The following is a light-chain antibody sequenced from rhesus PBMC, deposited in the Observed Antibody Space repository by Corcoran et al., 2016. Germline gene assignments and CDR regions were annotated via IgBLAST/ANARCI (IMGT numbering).Light chain of an antibody. Sequence: DIQMTQSPSSLSSSVGDTVTITCRASQGIRSWLAWYQQKPGKAPKLLIYKASRLQSGVPSRFSGSGSGTDFTLTISSLQSEDFATYYCQQYSSRPPTFGQGTKVEIK. J-gene: IGKJ1*01. CDR1: QGIRSW. CDR3: QQYSSRPPT. CDR2: KAS. V-gene: IGKV1-22*01.